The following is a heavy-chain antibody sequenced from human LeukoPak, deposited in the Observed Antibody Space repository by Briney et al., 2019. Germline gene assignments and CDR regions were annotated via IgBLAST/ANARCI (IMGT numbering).Heavy chain of an antibody. Sequence: ASVTVSCKASGGTFSSYAISWVRQAPGQGLEWMGGIIPIFGTANYAQKFQGRVTITADKSTSTAYMELSSLRSEDTAVYYCARGSGSYYSDAFDIWGQGTMVTVSS. V-gene: IGHV1-69*06. CDR1: GGTFSSYA. CDR3: ARGSGSYYSDAFDI. J-gene: IGHJ3*02. D-gene: IGHD3-10*01. CDR2: IIPIFGTA.